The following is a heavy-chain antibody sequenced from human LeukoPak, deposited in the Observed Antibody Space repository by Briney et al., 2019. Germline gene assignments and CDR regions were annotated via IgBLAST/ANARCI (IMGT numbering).Heavy chain of an antibody. CDR2: INHSGGT. CDR1: GGSFSDYY. Sequence: SETLSLTCAVYGGSFSDYYWSWIRQPPGKGLEWIGEINHSGGTNYNPSLKSRVTTSVDTSKKQFSLKLSSVTAADTAVYYCATLAYYYMDVWGKGTTVTISS. J-gene: IGHJ6*03. V-gene: IGHV4-34*01. CDR3: ATLAYYYMDV.